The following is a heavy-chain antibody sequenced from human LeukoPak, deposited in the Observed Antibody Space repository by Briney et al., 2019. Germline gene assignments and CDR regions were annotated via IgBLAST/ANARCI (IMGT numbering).Heavy chain of an antibody. V-gene: IGHV4-61*02. Sequence: SETLSLTCTVSGGSISSGSYYWSWIRQPAGKGLEWIGRIYTSGSTNYNPSLKSRVTISVDTSKNQFSLKLSSVTAADTAVYYCARDKITMVRGVIRATFDYWGQGTLVTVSS. J-gene: IGHJ4*02. D-gene: IGHD3-10*01. CDR1: GGSISSGSYY. CDR3: ARDKITMVRGVIRATFDY. CDR2: IYTSGST.